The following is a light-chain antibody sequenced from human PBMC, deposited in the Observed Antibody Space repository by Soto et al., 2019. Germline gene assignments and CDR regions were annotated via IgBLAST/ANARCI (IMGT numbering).Light chain of an antibody. Sequence: QSVLTQPPSASGTPGQRVTISCSGSSSNIGSNTVSWYQQLPGTAPKLLIYSNNQRPSGVPDRFSGSKSGTSASLAISGLQSEDDADYYCAAWDDSLNGVVFGGGTKVTVL. J-gene: IGLJ2*01. CDR1: SSNIGSNT. CDR3: AAWDDSLNGVV. CDR2: SNN. V-gene: IGLV1-44*01.